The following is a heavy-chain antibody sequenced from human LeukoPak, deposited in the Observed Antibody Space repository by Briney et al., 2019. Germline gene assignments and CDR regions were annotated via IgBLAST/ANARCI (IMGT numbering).Heavy chain of an antibody. CDR2: INPSGGST. D-gene: IGHD5-18*01. J-gene: IGHJ4*02. Sequence: ASVRVSCTASGYTFTSYYMHWVRQAPGQGLEWMEIINPSGGSTSYAQKFQGRVTMTRDTSTSTVYMELSSLRSEDTAVYYCAGQVRGYSYGYLDYWGQGTLVTVSS. CDR1: GYTFTSYY. V-gene: IGHV1-46*01. CDR3: AGQVRGYSYGYLDY.